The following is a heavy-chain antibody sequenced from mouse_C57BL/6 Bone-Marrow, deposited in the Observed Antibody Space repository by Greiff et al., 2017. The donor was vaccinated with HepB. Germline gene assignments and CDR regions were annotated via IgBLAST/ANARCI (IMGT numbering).Heavy chain of an antibody. J-gene: IGHJ1*03. D-gene: IGHD1-1*01. Sequence: EVQRVESGGGLVKPGGSLKLSCAASGFTFSDYGMHWVRQAPEKGLEWVAYISSGSSTIYYADTVKGRFTISRDNAKNTLFLQVTSLRSEDTAMYYGARGPYGSSYWYFDVWGTGTTVTVSS. CDR1: GFTFSDYG. CDR3: ARGPYGSSYWYFDV. CDR2: ISSGSSTI. V-gene: IGHV5-17*01.